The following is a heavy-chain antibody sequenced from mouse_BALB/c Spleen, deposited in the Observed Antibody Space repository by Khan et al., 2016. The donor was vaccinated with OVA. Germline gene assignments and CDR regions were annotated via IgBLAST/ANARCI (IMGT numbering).Heavy chain of an antibody. CDR1: GFTFSSYV. J-gene: IGHJ2*01. Sequence: EVELVESGGSLVKPGGSLKLSCAVSGFTFSSYVMSWVRQTPEKRLEWVASISSGVSTYYPDSVKGRFTISSDNARNIAKLHMSSLRSEDMAIYYCAREAYRYDEYYFDYWGQGTTLTVSS. D-gene: IGHD2-14*01. CDR2: ISSGVST. V-gene: IGHV5-6-5*01. CDR3: AREAYRYDEYYFDY.